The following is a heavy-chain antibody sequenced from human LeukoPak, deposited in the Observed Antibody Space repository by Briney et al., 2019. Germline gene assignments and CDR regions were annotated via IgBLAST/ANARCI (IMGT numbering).Heavy chain of an antibody. CDR1: GFTFSGYS. Sequence: GGSLRLSCAASGFTFSGYSMNWVRQAPGKGLEWVSYISGSSSPIFYADSVKGRFTISRDNAKNSLYLQMNSLRAEDTAIYYCAREPAAAGKNWFDPWGQGTLVTVPS. CDR2: ISGSSSPI. J-gene: IGHJ5*02. D-gene: IGHD6-25*01. V-gene: IGHV3-48*04. CDR3: AREPAAAGKNWFDP.